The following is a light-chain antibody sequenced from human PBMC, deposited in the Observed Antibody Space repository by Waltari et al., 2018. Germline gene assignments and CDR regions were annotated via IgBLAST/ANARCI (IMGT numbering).Light chain of an antibody. Sequence: DIQMTQSPSSLSASVGDRVTITCRASQIISSYLNWYQQKPGKAPKLLIYAASTLQSGVPSRFSGSGSGTDFTLTINSLQVEDFATYYCQQSYSIPWTFGQGTKVEIK. V-gene: IGKV1-39*01. CDR2: AAS. CDR1: QIISSY. J-gene: IGKJ1*01. CDR3: QQSYSIPWT.